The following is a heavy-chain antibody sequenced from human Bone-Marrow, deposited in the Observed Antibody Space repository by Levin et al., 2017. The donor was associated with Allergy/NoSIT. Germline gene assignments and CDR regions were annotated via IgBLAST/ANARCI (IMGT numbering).Heavy chain of an antibody. CDR1: GFTFSSYA. Sequence: SCAASGFTFSSYAMSWVRQAPGKGLEWVSAISGSGGSTYYADSVKGRFTISRDNSKNTLYLQMNSLRAEDTAVYYCAKVVVIHTERGWFDPWGQGTLVTVSS. D-gene: IGHD2-21*01. V-gene: IGHV3-23*01. CDR2: ISGSGGST. J-gene: IGHJ5*02. CDR3: AKVVVIHTERGWFDP.